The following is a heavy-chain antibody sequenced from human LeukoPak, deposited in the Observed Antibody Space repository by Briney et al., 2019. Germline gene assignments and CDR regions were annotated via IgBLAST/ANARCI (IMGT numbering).Heavy chain of an antibody. V-gene: IGHV1-69*05. J-gene: IGHJ4*02. CDR1: GGTFSSYA. CDR2: IIPIFGTA. CDR3: ATTGIAVAGTSDGFDY. Sequence: GASVKVSCKASGGTFSSYAISWVRQAPGQGLEWMGRIIPIFGTANYAQKFQGRVTITTDESTSTAYMELSSLRSEDTAVYYCATTGIAVAGTSDGFDYWGQGTLVTVSS. D-gene: IGHD6-13*01.